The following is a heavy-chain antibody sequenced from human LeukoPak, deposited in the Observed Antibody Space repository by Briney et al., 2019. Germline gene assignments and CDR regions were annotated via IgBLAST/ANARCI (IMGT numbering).Heavy chain of an antibody. D-gene: IGHD5-12*01. CDR2: IRYVGSDK. CDR3: ATGRSGYAY. V-gene: IGHV3-30*02. J-gene: IGHJ4*02. CDR1: GFTFSTYG. Sequence: AGGSLRLSCAASGFTFSTYGMHWVRQAPGKGLEWVAFIRYVGSDKYYADSVRGRFTISRDNAKNTMSLQMNSLRAEDTAVYYCATGRSGYAYWGQGTMVTVSS.